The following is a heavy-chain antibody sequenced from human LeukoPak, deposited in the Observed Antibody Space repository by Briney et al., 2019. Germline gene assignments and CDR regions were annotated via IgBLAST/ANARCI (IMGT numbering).Heavy chain of an antibody. J-gene: IGHJ3*02. CDR1: GFIFNNYE. CDR3: ASNIAARAFDI. D-gene: IGHD6-6*01. V-gene: IGHV4-4*02. Sequence: PGGSLRLSCLASGFIFNNYEMNWVRQPPGKGLEWIGEIYHSGSTNYNPSLKSRVTISVDKSKNQFSLKLSSMTAADTAVYYCASNIAARAFDIWGQGTVVTVSS. CDR2: IYHSGST.